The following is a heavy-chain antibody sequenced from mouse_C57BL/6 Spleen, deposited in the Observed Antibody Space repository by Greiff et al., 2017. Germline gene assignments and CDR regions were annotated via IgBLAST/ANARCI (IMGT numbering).Heavy chain of an antibody. D-gene: IGHD2-2*01. Sequence: VQLQQSGAELVRPGASVKLSCTASGFNIKDYYMHWVKQRPEQGLEWIGRIDPEDGDTEYAPEFQGKATMTADTSSNTAYLQLSSLTSEDTAVYYCTTIYYGYEGWFAYWGQGTLVTVSA. CDR3: TTIYYGYEGWFAY. V-gene: IGHV14-1*01. J-gene: IGHJ3*01. CDR1: GFNIKDYY. CDR2: IDPEDGDT.